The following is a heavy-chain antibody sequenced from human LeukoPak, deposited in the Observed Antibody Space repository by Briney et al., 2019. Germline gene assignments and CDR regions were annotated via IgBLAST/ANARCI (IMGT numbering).Heavy chain of an antibody. D-gene: IGHD2-8*01. CDR1: GFSFSNYA. Sequence: GGSLRLSCAASGFSFSNYAMNWVRQARWKGVEWVSTITGSGGSTHYADSVKGRFTISRDNSKNTLYLQMNSLRADDTAVYYCAKGLEPAMASRSNYFDYWGQGALVTVSS. CDR3: AKGLEPAMASRSNYFDY. CDR2: ITGSGGST. J-gene: IGHJ4*02. V-gene: IGHV3-23*01.